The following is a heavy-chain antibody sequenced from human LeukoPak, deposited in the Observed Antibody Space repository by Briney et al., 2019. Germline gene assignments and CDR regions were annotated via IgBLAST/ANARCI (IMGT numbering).Heavy chain of an antibody. D-gene: IGHD3-22*01. CDR2: IYTSGST. CDR1: GGSISSYY. J-gene: IGHJ3*02. CDR3: ARETYYYDSSGYSGPPLAFDI. V-gene: IGHV4-4*07. Sequence: SETLSLTCTVSGGSISSYYWSWIRQPAGKGLEWIGRIYTSGSTNYNPSLKSRVTMSVDTSKNQFSLKLSSVTAADTAVYYCARETYYYDSSGYSGPPLAFDIWGQGTMVTVSS.